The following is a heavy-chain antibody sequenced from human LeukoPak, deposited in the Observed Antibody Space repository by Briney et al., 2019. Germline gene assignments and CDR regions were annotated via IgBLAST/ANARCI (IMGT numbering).Heavy chain of an antibody. V-gene: IGHV4-59*08. Sequence: SETLSLTCTVSGGSLSSYYWGWIRQPPGKGLEWIGYIYYSGSTNYNPSLKSRVTISVDTSKNQFSLKLSSVTAADTAVYYCARLATDDAFDIWGQGTMVTVSS. CDR2: IYYSGST. CDR1: GGSLSSYY. CDR3: ARLATDDAFDI. J-gene: IGHJ3*02.